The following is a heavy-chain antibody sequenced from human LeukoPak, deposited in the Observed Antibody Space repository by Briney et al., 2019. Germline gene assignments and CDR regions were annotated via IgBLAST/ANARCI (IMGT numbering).Heavy chain of an antibody. J-gene: IGHJ5*02. CDR3: ARLRNIVVVPAAINTPNWFDP. CDR2: IIPIFGTA. Sequence: SVKVFCKASGGTFSSYAISWVRQAPGQGLEWMGGIIPIFGTANYAQKFQGRVTITADESTSTAYMELSSLRSEDTAVYYCARLRNIVVVPAAINTPNWFDPWGQGTLVTVSS. CDR1: GGTFSSYA. D-gene: IGHD2-2*01. V-gene: IGHV1-69*13.